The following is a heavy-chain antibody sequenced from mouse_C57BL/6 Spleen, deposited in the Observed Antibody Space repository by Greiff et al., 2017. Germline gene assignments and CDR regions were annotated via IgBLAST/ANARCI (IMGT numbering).Heavy chain of an antibody. CDR2: ISSGGDYI. CDR3: TREGLLQDYAMDY. V-gene: IGHV5-9-1*02. D-gene: IGHD2-3*01. CDR1: GFTFSSYA. J-gene: IGHJ4*01. Sequence: EVQVVESGEGLVKPGGSLKLSCAASGFTFSSYAMSWVRQTPEKRLEWVAYISSGGDYIYYADTVKGRFTISRDNARNTLYLQMSSLKSEDTAMYYCTREGLLQDYAMDYWGQGTSVTVSS.